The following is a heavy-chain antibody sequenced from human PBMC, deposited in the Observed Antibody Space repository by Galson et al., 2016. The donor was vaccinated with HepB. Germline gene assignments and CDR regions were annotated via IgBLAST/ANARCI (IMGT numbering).Heavy chain of an antibody. CDR3: ATDAVRGVIT. V-gene: IGHV3-21*04. Sequence: SLRLSCAASGFIFSSYSMNWVRRAPGKGLEWVSYISSSSKYIYYAKSVKGRFTISRDNAGNSLYLQMNSLRGDDTAVYYCATDAVRGVITWGQGILVTVSS. CDR1: GFIFSSYS. CDR2: ISSSSKYI. J-gene: IGHJ5*02. D-gene: IGHD3-10*01.